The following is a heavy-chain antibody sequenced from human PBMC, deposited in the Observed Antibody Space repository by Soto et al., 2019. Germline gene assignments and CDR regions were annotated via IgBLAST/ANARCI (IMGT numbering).Heavy chain of an antibody. V-gene: IGHV3-21*01. CDR2: ISSSSSYI. Sequence: GGSLRLSGAASGFTFSSYSMNWVRQAPGKGLEWVSSISSSSSYIYYADSVKGRFTISRDNAKNSLYLQMNSLRAEDTAVYYCARVFIYDILTGYLDYWGQGTLVTVSS. J-gene: IGHJ4*02. CDR1: GFTFSSYS. CDR3: ARVFIYDILTGYLDY. D-gene: IGHD3-9*01.